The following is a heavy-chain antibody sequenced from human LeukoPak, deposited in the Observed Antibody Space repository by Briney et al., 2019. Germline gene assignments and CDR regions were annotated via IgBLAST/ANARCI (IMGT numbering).Heavy chain of an antibody. CDR3: ARDGNDFWSGYYPPYYFDY. CDR2: IILILGIA. D-gene: IGHD3-3*01. CDR1: GGTFSSYA. V-gene: IGHV1-69*04. Sequence: SVKVSCKASGGTFSSYAISWVRQAPGQGLEWMGRIILILGIANYAQKFQGRVTITADKSTSTAYMELSSLRSEDTAVYYCARDGNDFWSGYYPPYYFDYWGQGTLVTVSS. J-gene: IGHJ4*02.